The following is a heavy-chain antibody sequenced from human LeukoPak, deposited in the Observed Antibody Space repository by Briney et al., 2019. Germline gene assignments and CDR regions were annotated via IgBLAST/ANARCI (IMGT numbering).Heavy chain of an antibody. J-gene: IGHJ4*02. V-gene: IGHV3-23*01. D-gene: IGHD2-2*01. CDR2: INVSGGST. CDR1: GFTFSNYA. CDR3: AKDQYCTSTSCYVGY. Sequence: GGSLRLSCAASGFTFSNYAMSWVRQAPGKGLEWVSGINVSGGSTFYADSVRGRFTISRNNSKNTLYLQMNSLRAEDTAVYYCAKDQYCTSTSCYVGYWGQGTLVTVSS.